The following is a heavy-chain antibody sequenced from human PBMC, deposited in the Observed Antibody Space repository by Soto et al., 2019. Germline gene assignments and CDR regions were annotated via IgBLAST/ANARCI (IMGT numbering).Heavy chain of an antibody. J-gene: IGHJ6*02. Sequence: VQLVQSGAEVKKPGASEKVSCRASGHTFTSYVISWVRQAPGQGLEWMGWISAYNGNTNFAQKLQGRVTMTTDTSTSIAYMELRSLRSDDTAVYYCARVVATVAGPYGMDVWGQGTTVTVSS. D-gene: IGHD6-19*01. V-gene: IGHV1-18*01. CDR1: GHTFTSYV. CDR3: ARVVATVAGPYGMDV. CDR2: ISAYNGNT.